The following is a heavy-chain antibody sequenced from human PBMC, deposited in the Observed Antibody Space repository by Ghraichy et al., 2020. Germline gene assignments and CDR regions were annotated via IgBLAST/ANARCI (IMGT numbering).Heavy chain of an antibody. J-gene: IGHJ4*02. CDR2: TRNKANSYIT. CDR3: ARAYSGSYDY. CDR1: GFTFSDHF. D-gene: IGHD1-26*01. V-gene: IGHV3-72*01. Sequence: GGSLRLSCATSGFTFSDHFLDWVRQAPGKVLEWVGRTRNKANSYITDYAASVKGRFIVSRDDSKNSVYLQMNSLKTDDTAVYYCARAYSGSYDYWGQGTLVTVSS.